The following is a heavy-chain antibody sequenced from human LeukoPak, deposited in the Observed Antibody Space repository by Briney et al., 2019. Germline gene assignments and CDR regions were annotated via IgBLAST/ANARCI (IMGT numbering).Heavy chain of an antibody. D-gene: IGHD4-23*01. V-gene: IGHV4-39*01. CDR3: ARLTVAYYFDY. J-gene: IGHJ4*02. CDR1: GGSISSSSYY. Sequence: PSETLSLTCTVSGGSISSSSYYWGWIRQPPGKGLEWIGSIYYSGSTYYNPSLKCRVTISVDTSKNQFSLKLSSVTAADTAVYYCARLTVAYYFDYWGQGTLVTVSS. CDR2: IYYSGST.